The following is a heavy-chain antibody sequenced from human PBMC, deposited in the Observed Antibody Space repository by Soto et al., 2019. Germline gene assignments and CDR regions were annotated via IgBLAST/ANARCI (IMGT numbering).Heavy chain of an antibody. CDR1: GGSFSGYY. V-gene: IGHV4-34*01. D-gene: IGHD2-2*02. J-gene: IGHJ4*02. Sequence: SETLSLTCAVFGGSFSGYYWGWIRQPPGKGLEWIGEINRDGVTNYNPSLKSRLTISVDTSKNKFSLKLNSVTAADPAVYYCARTATQCSSTSCYTVSLDFWGQGTLVTVSS. CDR2: INRDGVT. CDR3: ARTATQCSSTSCYTVSLDF.